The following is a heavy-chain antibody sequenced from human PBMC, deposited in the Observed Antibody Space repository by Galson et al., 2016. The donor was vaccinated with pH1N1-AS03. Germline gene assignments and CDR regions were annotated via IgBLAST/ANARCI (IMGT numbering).Heavy chain of an antibody. D-gene: IGHD1-1*01. CDR1: GGSISISSGYHY. CDR3: ARAEFRNDEGAFDI. Sequence: LSLTCTVSGGSISISSGYHYWSWIRQPAGRELEWIGHFFSSGTTNYNPPLKGRVAISVDTSKTQFSLKLNSVTAADAAVYYCARAEFRNDEGAFDIWGQGTIVTVSS. V-gene: IGHV4-61*09. CDR2: FFSSGTT. J-gene: IGHJ3*02.